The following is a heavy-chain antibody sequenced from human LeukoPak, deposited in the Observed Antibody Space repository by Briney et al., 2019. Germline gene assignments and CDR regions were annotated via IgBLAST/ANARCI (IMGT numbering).Heavy chain of an antibody. J-gene: IGHJ4*02. Sequence: SETLSLTCTVSGGSISSHYWSWLRQPPGKGLEWIGYIYYSGSTNYNPSLKSRVTISVDTSKNQFSLKLSSVTAADTAVYYCASASSSYVYWGQGTLVTVSS. D-gene: IGHD3-16*01. CDR2: IYYSGST. CDR1: GGSISSHY. V-gene: IGHV4-59*11. CDR3: ASASSSYVY.